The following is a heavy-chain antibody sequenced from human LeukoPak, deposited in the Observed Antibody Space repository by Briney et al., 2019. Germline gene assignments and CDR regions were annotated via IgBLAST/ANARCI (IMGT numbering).Heavy chain of an antibody. CDR2: IYYSGST. D-gene: IGHD6-13*01. CDR1: GGSISSSSYY. J-gene: IGHJ4*02. Sequence: KPSETLSLTCTVSGGSISSSSYYWGWIRQPPGKGLEWIGSIYYSGSTYYNPSLKSRVTISVDTSKNQFSLKLSSVTAADTAVYYCARDLAAAGGFDYWGQGTLVTVSS. CDR3: ARDLAAAGGFDY. V-gene: IGHV4-39*07.